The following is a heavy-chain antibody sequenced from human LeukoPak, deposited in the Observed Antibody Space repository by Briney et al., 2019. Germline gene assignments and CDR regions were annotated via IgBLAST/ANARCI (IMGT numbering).Heavy chain of an antibody. CDR3: ARDHCTNGVCFRPDY. D-gene: IGHD2-8*01. V-gene: IGHV3-21*01. CDR2: ITSSSSYI. CDR1: GFTLGDYA. Sequence: GGSLRLSCTASGFTLGDYAMSWVRQAPGKGLEWVSSITSSSSYIYYADSVKGRFTISRDNAKNSLYLQMNSLRAEDTAVYYCARDHCTNGVCFRPDYWGQGTLVTVSS. J-gene: IGHJ4*02.